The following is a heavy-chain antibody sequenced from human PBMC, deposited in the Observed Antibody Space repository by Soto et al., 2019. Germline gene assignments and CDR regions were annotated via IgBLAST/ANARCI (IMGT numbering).Heavy chain of an antibody. CDR1: GFSLSTSGVG. CDR3: AHVGDIVVVPAAIFPNWFDP. D-gene: IGHD2-2*02. CDR2: IYWDDDK. J-gene: IGHJ5*02. V-gene: IGHV2-5*02. Sequence: QITLKESGPTLVKPTQTLTLTCTFSGFSLSTSGVGVGWIRQPPGKALEWLALIYWDDDKRYSPSLKSRLTITKDTSKNQVVLTMTNMDPVDTATYYCAHVGDIVVVPAAIFPNWFDPWGQGTLVTVSS.